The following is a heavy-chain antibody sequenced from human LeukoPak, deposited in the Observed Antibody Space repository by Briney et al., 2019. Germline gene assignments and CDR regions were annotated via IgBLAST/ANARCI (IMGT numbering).Heavy chain of an antibody. V-gene: IGHV4-38-2*02. D-gene: IGHD5-18*01. J-gene: IGHJ4*02. CDR3: ARGDTAMVSPFDY. Sequence: PSETLSLTCTVSGYSISSGYYWGWIRQPPGKGLEWIGSIYHSGSTYYNPSLKSRVTISVDTSKNQFSLKLSSVTAADTAVYYCARGDTAMVSPFDYWGQGTLVTVSS. CDR2: IYHSGST. CDR1: GYSISSGYY.